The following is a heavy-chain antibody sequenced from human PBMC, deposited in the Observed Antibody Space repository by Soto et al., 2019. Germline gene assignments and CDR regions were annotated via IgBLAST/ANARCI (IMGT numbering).Heavy chain of an antibody. D-gene: IGHD3-22*01. CDR1: GFTFSSYA. V-gene: IGHV3-23*01. Sequence: GGSLRLSCAASGFTFSSYAVSWVRQAPGKGLEWVSAISGSGGSTYYADSVKGRFTISRDNSKNTLYLQMNSLRAEDTAVYYCAKIRGITMIVVVITRGYFDYWGQGTLVTVSS. CDR3: AKIRGITMIVVVITRGYFDY. J-gene: IGHJ4*02. CDR2: ISGSGGST.